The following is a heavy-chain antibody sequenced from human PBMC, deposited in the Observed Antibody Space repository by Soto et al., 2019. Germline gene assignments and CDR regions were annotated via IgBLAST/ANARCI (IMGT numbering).Heavy chain of an antibody. D-gene: IGHD4-4*01. V-gene: IGHV3-30-3*01. CDR2: ISYDGSNK. CDR1: GFTFSSYS. Sequence: GALRLSFAASGFTFSSYSMHWVRQAPGKGLEWVAVISYDGSNKYYADSVKGRFTISRDNSKNTLYLQMNSLRAEDTAVYYCARVVDSNYNIYYYYYGMDVWGQGTTVTVSS. CDR3: ARVVDSNYNIYYYYYGMDV. J-gene: IGHJ6*02.